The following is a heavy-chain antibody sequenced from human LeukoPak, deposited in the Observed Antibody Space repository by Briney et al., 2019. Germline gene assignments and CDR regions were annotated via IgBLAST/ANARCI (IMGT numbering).Heavy chain of an antibody. CDR3: AKDIRGVTCDAFDI. J-gene: IGHJ3*02. D-gene: IGHD3-10*01. Sequence: GGSLRLSCAASGFTFSSYGMHWVRKAPGKGLEWVAFIRYDGSNKYYADSVKGRFTISRDNSKNKLYLQMNSLRAEDTAVYYCAKDIRGVTCDAFDIWGQGTMVTVSS. CDR2: IRYDGSNK. V-gene: IGHV3-30*02. CDR1: GFTFSSYG.